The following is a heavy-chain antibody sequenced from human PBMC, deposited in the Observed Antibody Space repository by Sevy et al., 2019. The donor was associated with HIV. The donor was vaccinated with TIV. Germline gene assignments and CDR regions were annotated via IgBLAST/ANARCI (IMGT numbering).Heavy chain of an antibody. CDR1: GFMFSSYS. V-gene: IGHV3-30-3*01. Sequence: GGSLRLSCAASGFMFSSYSVHWVRQAPGKGLEWVAVISYAGSNKYYANSVKGQFTISRDNSKNTLYLQMNSLRAEDTAVYYCARDVAFTTEYSYGMDVWGQGTTVTVSS. J-gene: IGHJ6*02. CDR3: ARDVAFTTEYSYGMDV. CDR2: ISYAGSNK. D-gene: IGHD4-17*01.